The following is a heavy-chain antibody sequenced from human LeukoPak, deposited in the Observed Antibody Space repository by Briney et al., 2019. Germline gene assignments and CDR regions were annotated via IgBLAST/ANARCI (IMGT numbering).Heavy chain of an antibody. D-gene: IGHD6-19*01. V-gene: IGHV1-46*01. Sequence: GASVKVSCKASGYTFPSYFMHWVRQAPGQGLEWMGIINPTGGSTTYAQKFQGRVTMTRDTSTSTVYMELSSLRSDDTAVYYCARGAVAVAGNWFDPWGQGTLVTVSS. J-gene: IGHJ5*02. CDR1: GYTFPSYF. CDR2: INPTGGST. CDR3: ARGAVAVAGNWFDP.